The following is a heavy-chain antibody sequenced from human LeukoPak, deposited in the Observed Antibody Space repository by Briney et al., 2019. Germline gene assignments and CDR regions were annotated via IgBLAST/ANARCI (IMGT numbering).Heavy chain of an antibody. J-gene: IGHJ1*01. CDR1: GFTFSSYW. CDR2: IKQDGSEK. CDR3: ARAPAYCGGDCYTDFQH. D-gene: IGHD2-21*02. Sequence: GGSLRLSCAASGFTFSSYWMSWVRQAPGKGLEWVANIKQDGSEKYYVDSVKGRFTISRDNAKNSLYLQMNSLRAEDTAVCYCARAPAYCGGDCYTDFQHWGQGTLVTVSS. V-gene: IGHV3-7*03.